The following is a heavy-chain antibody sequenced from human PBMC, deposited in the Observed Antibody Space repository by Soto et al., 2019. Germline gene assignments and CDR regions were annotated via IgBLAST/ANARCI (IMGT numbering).Heavy chain of an antibody. CDR2: IIPIFGTA. CDR3: ARGGPRNYYDSSGYPY. Sequence: SVKVSCKASGGTFSSYAISWVRQAPGQGLEWMGGIIPIFGTANYAQKFQGRVTITADESTSTAYMELSSLRSEDTAVYYCARGGPRNYYDSSGYPYWGQGTLVTVSS. J-gene: IGHJ4*02. CDR1: GGTFSSYA. D-gene: IGHD3-22*01. V-gene: IGHV1-69*13.